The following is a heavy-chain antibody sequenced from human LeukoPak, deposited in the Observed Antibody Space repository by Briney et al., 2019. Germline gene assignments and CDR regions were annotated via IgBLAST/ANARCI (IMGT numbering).Heavy chain of an antibody. CDR1: GFTFSSYG. CDR2: VSYDGGNK. CDR3: AREYSGI. V-gene: IGHV3-30*03. J-gene: IGHJ4*02. Sequence: GGSLRLSCAASGFTFSSYGMHWVRQAPGKGLEWVAVVSYDGGNKNYEDSVKGRFTISRDNSKNTLYLQMNSLRAEDTAVYYCAREYSGIWGQGTLVTVSS. D-gene: IGHD5-12*01.